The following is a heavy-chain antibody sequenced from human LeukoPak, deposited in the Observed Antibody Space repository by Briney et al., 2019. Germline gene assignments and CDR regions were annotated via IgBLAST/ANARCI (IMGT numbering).Heavy chain of an antibody. D-gene: IGHD3-3*01. Sequence: GGSLRLSCAASGFTFNNYFMHWVRQAPGKGLVWVSRITSDGSGTNYADSVKGRFTISRDNAKNTLYLQMNSLRVEDTAVYYCARVGFYDFWSGINFFDYWGQGTLVTVSS. CDR1: GFTFNNYF. CDR3: ARVGFYDFWSGINFFDY. CDR2: ITSDGSGT. V-gene: IGHV3-74*01. J-gene: IGHJ4*02.